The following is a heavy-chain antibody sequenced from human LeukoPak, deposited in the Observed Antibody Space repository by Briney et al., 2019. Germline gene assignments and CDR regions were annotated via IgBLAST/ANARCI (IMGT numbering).Heavy chain of an antibody. CDR3: ARTLVVPPLYYFDY. CDR1: GYTFTSYG. CDR2: ISAYNGNT. D-gene: IGHD2-2*01. J-gene: IGHJ4*02. V-gene: IGHV1-18*01. Sequence: ASVKVSCKASGYTFTSYGISWVRQAPGQGLEWMGWISAYNGNTNYAQKLQGRVTITRDTSASTAYMELSSLRSEDTAVYYCARTLVVPPLYYFDYWGQGTLVTVSS.